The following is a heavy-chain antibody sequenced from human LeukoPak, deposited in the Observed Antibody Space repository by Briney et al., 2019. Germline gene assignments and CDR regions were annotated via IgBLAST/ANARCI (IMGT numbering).Heavy chain of an antibody. J-gene: IGHJ4*02. CDR3: ARWAGGADY. CDR1: GFTFTAYY. Sequence: GGSLRLSCAASGFTFTAYYMTWMRRAPGKGLEWVSYISRSGIGINTTDSVKGRFTISRDDAKNSLYLQMDSLRAEDTAVYYCARWAGGADYWGQGVLVTVSS. D-gene: IGHD3-16*01. V-gene: IGHV3-11*01. CDR2: ISRSGIGI.